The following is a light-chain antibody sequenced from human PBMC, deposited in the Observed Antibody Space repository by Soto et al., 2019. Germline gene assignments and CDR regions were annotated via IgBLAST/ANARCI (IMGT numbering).Light chain of an antibody. J-gene: IGKJ1*01. V-gene: IGKV1-39*01. CDR2: AAS. Sequence: DIQMTQSPSSLSASVGDRVTITCRASQSISSYLNWYQQKPGKAPKLLIYAASSLQSGVPSRFSGSGSGTEFTLTISSLQSEDFAVYYCQQYNDWLWTFGQGTKVDIK. CDR1: QSISSY. CDR3: QQYNDWLWT.